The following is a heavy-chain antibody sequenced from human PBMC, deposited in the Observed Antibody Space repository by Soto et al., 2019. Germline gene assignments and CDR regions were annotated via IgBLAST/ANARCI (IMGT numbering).Heavy chain of an antibody. D-gene: IGHD6-13*01. Sequence: GSLRLSCAASGFTFISYWRSWVRQAPGKGLEWVANIKQDGSEKYYVDSVKGRFTISRDNAKNSLYLQMNSLRAEDTAVYYCAIYVEDSSSWHQRAFDIWGKGTMVTVS. CDR1: GFTFISYW. J-gene: IGHJ3*02. V-gene: IGHV3-7*05. CDR3: AIYVEDSSSWHQRAFDI. CDR2: IKQDGSEK.